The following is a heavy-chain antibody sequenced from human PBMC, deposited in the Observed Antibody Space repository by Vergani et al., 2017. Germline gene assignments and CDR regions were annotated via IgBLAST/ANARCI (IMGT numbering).Heavy chain of an antibody. D-gene: IGHD3-3*01. CDR1: GFTFSSYA. CDR3: AGDIRRDDFWSRIKGYYYYGMDV. V-gene: IGHV3-30-3*01. J-gene: IGHJ6*02. Sequence: QVQLVESGGGVVQPGRSLRLSCAASGFTFSSYAMHWVRQAPGKGLEWVAVISYDGSNKYYADSVKGRFTISRDNSKNTLYLQMNSLIAEDTAVYYCAGDIRRDDFWSRIKGYYYYGMDVWGQGTTVTVSS. CDR2: ISYDGSNK.